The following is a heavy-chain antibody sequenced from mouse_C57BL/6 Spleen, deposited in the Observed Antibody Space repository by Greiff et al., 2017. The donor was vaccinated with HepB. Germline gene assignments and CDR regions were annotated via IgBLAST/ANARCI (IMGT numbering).Heavy chain of an antibody. CDR1: GFTFSDYG. J-gene: IGHJ2*01. D-gene: IGHD4-1*01. Sequence: EVKLVESGGGLVKPGGSLKLSCAASGFTFSDYGMHWVRQAPEQGLEWVAYISSGSSTIYYADTVKGRFTISRDNAKNTLFLQLTSLRSEDTAMYYCAGRSWDGGYFDYWGQGTTVTVAS. CDR2: ISSGSSTI. CDR3: AGRSWDGGYFDY. V-gene: IGHV5-17*01.